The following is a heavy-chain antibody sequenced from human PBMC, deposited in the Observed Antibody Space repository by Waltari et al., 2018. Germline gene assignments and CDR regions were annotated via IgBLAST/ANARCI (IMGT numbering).Heavy chain of an antibody. CDR1: GFTFDDYP. J-gene: IGHJ4*02. V-gene: IGHV3-9*01. D-gene: IGHD3-22*01. Sequence: EVQLVESGGGLVQPGRSLRPSCPASGFTFDDYPMHWVRQAPGKGLEWVSGISWNSGSIGYADSVKGRFTISRDNAKNSLYLQMNSLRAEDTALYYCAKGGYYEYYFDYWGQGTLVTVSS. CDR3: AKGGYYEYYFDY. CDR2: ISWNSGSI.